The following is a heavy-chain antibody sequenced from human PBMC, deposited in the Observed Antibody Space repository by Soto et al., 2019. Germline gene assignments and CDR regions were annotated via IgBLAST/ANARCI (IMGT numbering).Heavy chain of an antibody. CDR3: ARVLRFLEWLLYGDYYYYMDV. CDR2: ISAYNGNT. Sequence: ASVKVSCKASGYTFTSYGISWVRQAPGQGLEWMGWISAYNGNTNYAQKLQGRVTMTTNTSISTAYMELSSLRSEDTAVYYCARVLRFLEWLLYGDYYYYMDVWGKGTTVTVSS. V-gene: IGHV1-18*01. D-gene: IGHD3-3*01. J-gene: IGHJ6*03. CDR1: GYTFTSYG.